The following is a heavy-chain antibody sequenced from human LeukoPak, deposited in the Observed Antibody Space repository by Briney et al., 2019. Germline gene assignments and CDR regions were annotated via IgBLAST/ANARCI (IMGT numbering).Heavy chain of an antibody. Sequence: GASVKVSCKASGYTFTSYGISWVRQAPGQGLEWMGWISAYNGNTNYAQKLQGRVTMTTDTSTSTAYMELRSLRSDDTAVYYCARGPSGSYDEGYFYYWGQGTLVTVSS. CDR2: ISAYNGNT. CDR1: GYTFTSYG. V-gene: IGHV1-18*04. CDR3: ARGPSGSYDEGYFYY. D-gene: IGHD1-26*01. J-gene: IGHJ4*02.